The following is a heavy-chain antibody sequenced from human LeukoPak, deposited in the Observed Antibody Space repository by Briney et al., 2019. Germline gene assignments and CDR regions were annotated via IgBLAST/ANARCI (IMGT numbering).Heavy chain of an antibody. V-gene: IGHV1-69*04. CDR2: IIPIFGIA. CDR1: GGTFSSYA. D-gene: IGHD3-3*01. CDR3: ARQTIFGVVPHNWFDP. Sequence: SVKVSCKASGGTFSSYAISWVRQAPGQGLEWMGRIIPIFGIANCAQKFQGRVTITADKSTSTAYMELSSLRSEDTAVYYCARQTIFGVVPHNWFDPWGQGTLVTVSS. J-gene: IGHJ5*02.